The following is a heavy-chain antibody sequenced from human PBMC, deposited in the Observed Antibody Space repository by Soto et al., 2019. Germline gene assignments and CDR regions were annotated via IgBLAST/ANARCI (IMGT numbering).Heavy chain of an antibody. Sequence: EVQLLESGGGLVQPGGSLRLSCAASGFIFDSYAMNGVRQAPGKGLEWVSDISGSGNDKYYADSVKGRFTISRDNSKNTLYLQMNSLRAEDTAVYYCAKDGGEQRHHWFDSWGQGILVTVSS. J-gene: IGHJ5*01. CDR2: ISGSGNDK. CDR1: GFIFDSYA. D-gene: IGHD2-21*01. CDR3: AKDGGEQRHHWFDS. V-gene: IGHV3-23*01.